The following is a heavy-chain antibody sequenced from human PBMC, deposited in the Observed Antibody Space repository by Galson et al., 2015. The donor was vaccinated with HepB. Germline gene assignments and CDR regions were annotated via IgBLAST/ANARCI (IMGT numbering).Heavy chain of an antibody. J-gene: IGHJ6*02. V-gene: IGHV3-73*01. CDR1: GFTFSGSG. Sequence: SLRLSCAASGFTFSGSGIHWVRLASGKGLEWVGRIRNRANNYATAYAASVRGRFTVSRDDSKNTAYPQMNSLKTEDTAVYYCTRPGYGSSWFLDYSHGMDIWGPGTTVIVS. CDR2: IRNRANNYAT. D-gene: IGHD6-13*01. CDR3: TRPGYGSSWFLDYSHGMDI.